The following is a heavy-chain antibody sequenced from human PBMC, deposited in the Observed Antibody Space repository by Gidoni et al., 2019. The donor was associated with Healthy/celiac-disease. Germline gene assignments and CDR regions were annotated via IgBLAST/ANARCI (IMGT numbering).Heavy chain of an antibody. CDR3: ARGLVVAAVLFDY. CDR2: TSYRSKWYN. CDR1: GDSVSSNSAA. D-gene: IGHD2-15*01. V-gene: IGHV6-1*01. J-gene: IGHJ4*02. Sequence: QVQLQQSGPGLVKPSQTLSLTCAISGDSVSSNSAAWHWIRQSPSRGLEWLGRTSYRSKWYNDYAVSVKSRITINPYTSKNQFSLQLNSVTPEDTAVYYCARGLVVAAVLFDYWGQGTLVTVSS.